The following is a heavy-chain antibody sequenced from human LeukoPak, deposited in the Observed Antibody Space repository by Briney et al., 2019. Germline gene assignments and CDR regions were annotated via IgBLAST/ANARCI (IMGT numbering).Heavy chain of an antibody. CDR3: ARTFYDTLDSDAFDF. D-gene: IGHD2/OR15-2a*01. V-gene: IGHV1-2*02. CDR1: GYTFTGYY. CDR2: INPDSGGT. J-gene: IGHJ3*01. Sequence: ASVKVSCKASGYTFTGYYMHWVRQAPGQGLEWMGWINPDSGGTNNAQKFQGRVTMTRDTSISTAYMELSRLRCDDTAVYYCARTFYDTLDSDAFDFWGQGTMVIVSS.